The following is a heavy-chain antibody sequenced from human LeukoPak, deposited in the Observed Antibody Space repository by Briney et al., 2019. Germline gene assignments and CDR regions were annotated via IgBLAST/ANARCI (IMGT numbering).Heavy chain of an antibody. CDR2: ISWNSGSI. D-gene: IGHD3-10*01. Sequence: GRSLRLSCAASGFTFDDYAMHWVRQAPGKGLEWVSGISWNSGSIGYADSVKGRFTISRDNAKNSLYLQMNSLRAEDTALYYCAKGRNGVYFDYWGQGTLVTVSS. CDR3: AKGRNGVYFDY. J-gene: IGHJ4*02. V-gene: IGHV3-9*01. CDR1: GFTFDDYA.